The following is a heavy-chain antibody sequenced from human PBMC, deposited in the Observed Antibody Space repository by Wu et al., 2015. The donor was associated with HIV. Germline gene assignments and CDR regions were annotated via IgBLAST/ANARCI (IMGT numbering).Heavy chain of an antibody. Sequence: QVHLVQSGAEVKKPGSSVKVSCKTSGDTFNFYALNWVRQAPGQGLEWMGRIIPTLGVASYVPKFQVRVTFTADESTRTAYMELSSIRSEDTAMYYCARAPPGSSDYKSAFDIWGQGTMVTVSS. J-gene: IGHJ3*02. CDR3: ARAPPGSSDYKSAFDI. D-gene: IGHD1-26*01. CDR2: IIPTLGVA. V-gene: IGHV1-69*04. CDR1: GDTFNFYA.